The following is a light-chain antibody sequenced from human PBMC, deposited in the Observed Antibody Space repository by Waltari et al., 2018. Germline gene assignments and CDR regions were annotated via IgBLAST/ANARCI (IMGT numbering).Light chain of an antibody. CDR3: SSFTSISTWV. CDR1: SSDVGYYDY. V-gene: IGLV2-14*01. J-gene: IGLJ3*02. Sequence: QSAWTRPPSLSGSPGKSLTSSCSGNSSDVGYYDYVSWYQQYPGKAPKVIIYDVSERPSGVSSRFSASKSANTASLTISCLQAEDEADYYCSSFTSISTWVFGGGTKVTVL. CDR2: DVS.